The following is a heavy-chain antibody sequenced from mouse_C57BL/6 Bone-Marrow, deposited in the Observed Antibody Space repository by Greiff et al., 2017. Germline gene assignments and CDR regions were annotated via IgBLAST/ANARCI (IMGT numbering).Heavy chain of an antibody. CDR2: IDPSDSYT. CDR3: ARLGPAWFAY. CDR1: GYTFTSYW. J-gene: IGHJ3*01. V-gene: IGHV1-69*01. Sequence: VQLQQPGAELVMPGASVKLSCKASGYTFTSYWMHWVKQRPGQGLEWIGEIDPSDSYTNYNQKFKGKSTLTVDKSSSTAYMQLSSLTSEDSAVYYGARLGPAWFAYWGQGTLVTVSA. D-gene: IGHD4-1*01.